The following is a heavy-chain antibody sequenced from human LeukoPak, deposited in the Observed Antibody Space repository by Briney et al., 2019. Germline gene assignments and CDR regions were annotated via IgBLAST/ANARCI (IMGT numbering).Heavy chain of an antibody. CDR3: ARAEVAGYCSSTSCLYFDY. D-gene: IGHD2-2*01. J-gene: IGHJ4*02. CDR1: GGTFSSYA. CDR2: IIPIFGTA. V-gene: IGHV1-69*13. Sequence: SVKVSCKASGGTFSSYAISWVRQAPGQGLEWMGGIIPIFGTASYAQKFQGRVTITADESTSTAYMELSSLRSEDTAVYYCARAEVAGYCSSTSCLYFDYWGQGTLVTVSS.